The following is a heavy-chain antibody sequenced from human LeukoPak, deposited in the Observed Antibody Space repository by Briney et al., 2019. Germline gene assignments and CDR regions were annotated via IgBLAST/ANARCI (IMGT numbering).Heavy chain of an antibody. Sequence: GSLRLSCTASGFTFSNYWMTWVRQAPGKGLEWVANIKQDGSQKYYVDSVKGRFTISRDNAKNSLYLQMNSLRAEDTAVYFCARGQTLTFWGQGTLVTVSS. CDR1: GFTFSNYW. V-gene: IGHV3-7*01. J-gene: IGHJ4*02. CDR2: IKQDGSQK. CDR3: ARGQTLTF. D-gene: IGHD3-16*01.